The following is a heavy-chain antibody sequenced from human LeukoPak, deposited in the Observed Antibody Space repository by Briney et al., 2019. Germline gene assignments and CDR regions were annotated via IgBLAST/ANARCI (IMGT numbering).Heavy chain of an antibody. CDR1: GYTFTGYY. V-gene: IGHV1-2*02. CDR3: ARDLVDYYYGMDV. CDR2: INPNSGGT. J-gene: IGHJ6*02. Sequence: ASVKVSCKASGYTFTGYYMHWVRQAPGQGLEWMGWINPNSGGTNYAQKFQGRVTMTGDTSISTAYMELSRLRSDDTAVYYCARDLVDYYYGMDVWGQGTTVTVSS.